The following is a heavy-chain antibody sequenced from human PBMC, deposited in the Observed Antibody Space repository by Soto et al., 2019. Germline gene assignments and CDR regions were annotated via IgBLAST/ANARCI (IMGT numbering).Heavy chain of an antibody. D-gene: IGHD2-2*01. CDR3: GNDSGGGIVVVPAAISDRAFDI. CDR2: ISGSGGST. V-gene: IGHV3-23*01. Sequence: VQPLESGGGLVQPGGSLRPSCAASGFTFSSYAMSWVRQSPGKGPEWVSAISGSGGSTYYADSVTGRFTISRDNSKNSLYLRMNSLRAEDTAVYYCGNDSGGGIVVVPAAISDRAFDIWGQGTMVTVSS. J-gene: IGHJ3*02. CDR1: GFTFSSYA.